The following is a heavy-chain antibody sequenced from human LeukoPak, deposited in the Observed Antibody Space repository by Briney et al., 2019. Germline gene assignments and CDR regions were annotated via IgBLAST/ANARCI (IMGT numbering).Heavy chain of an antibody. CDR3: AAGVVISWFDP. CDR1: GGSISSYY. CDR2: IHYRGST. Sequence: SETLSLTCTVSGGSISSYYWSWIRQPPGKGLEWIGYIHYRGSTNYNPSLKSRVTISVDTSKNQFSLKLSSVTAADTAVYYCAAGVVISWFDPWGQGTLVTVSS. D-gene: IGHD3-3*01. V-gene: IGHV4-59*08. J-gene: IGHJ5*02.